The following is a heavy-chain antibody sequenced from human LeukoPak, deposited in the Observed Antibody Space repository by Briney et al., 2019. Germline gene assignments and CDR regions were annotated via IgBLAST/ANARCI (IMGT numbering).Heavy chain of an antibody. J-gene: IGHJ4*02. V-gene: IGHV1-2*02. CDR3: AKSRRWFGELEDY. D-gene: IGHD3-10*01. CDR1: GYTFTGYY. Sequence: ASVKVSCKASGYTFTGYYMHWVRQAPGQGLEWMGWINPNSGGTNYAQKFQGRVTMTRDTSISTAYMELSRLRSDDTAVYYCAKSRRWFGELEDYWGQGTLVTVSS. CDR2: INPNSGGT.